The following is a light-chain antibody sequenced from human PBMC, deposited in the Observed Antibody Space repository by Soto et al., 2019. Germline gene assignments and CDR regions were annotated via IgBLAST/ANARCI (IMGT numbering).Light chain of an antibody. CDR3: QQHNNWPPIT. CDR1: QSVSSN. CDR2: GAS. Sequence: EIVMTQSPATLSLSPGERATLSCRASQSVSSNVAWYQQIPGQTPRLLIYGASTRATGIPVRFSGSGSGTEFTLTISSLQSEDFAVYYCQQHNNWPPITFGQGARLEIK. J-gene: IGKJ5*01. V-gene: IGKV3-15*01.